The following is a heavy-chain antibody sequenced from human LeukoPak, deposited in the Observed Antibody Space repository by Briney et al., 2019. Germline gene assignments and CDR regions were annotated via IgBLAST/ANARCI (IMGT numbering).Heavy chain of an antibody. CDR2: ISWNSGSI. V-gene: IGHV3-9*01. J-gene: IGHJ3*02. CDR3: ASGYGVWGAFDI. CDR1: GFTFDDYA. Sequence: GRSLRLSCAASGFTFDDYAMHWVRQAPGKGLEWVSGISWNSGSIGYADSVKGRFTISRDNSKNTLYLQMNSLRAEDTAVYYCASGYGVWGAFDIWGQGTMVTVSS. D-gene: IGHD3-3*01.